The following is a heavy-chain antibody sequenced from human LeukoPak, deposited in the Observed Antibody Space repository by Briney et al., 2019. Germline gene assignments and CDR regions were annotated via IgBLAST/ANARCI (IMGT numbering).Heavy chain of an antibody. D-gene: IGHD3-16*02. V-gene: IGHV3-7*01. Sequence: PGGSLRLSCAASGFTFSSYWMSWVRQAPGKGLEWVANIKQDGSEKYYVDSVKGRFTISRDNAKNSLYLQMNSLRAEDTAVYYCASTTYDYVWGSYRNDAFDIWGQGTMVTVSS. CDR2: IKQDGSEK. CDR3: ASTTYDYVWGSYRNDAFDI. J-gene: IGHJ3*02. CDR1: GFTFSSYW.